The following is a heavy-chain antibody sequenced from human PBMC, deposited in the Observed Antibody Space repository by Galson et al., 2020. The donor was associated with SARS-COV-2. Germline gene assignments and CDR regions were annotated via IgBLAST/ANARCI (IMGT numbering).Heavy chain of an antibody. V-gene: IGHV3-11*01. CDR3: ARDLGPRPDFLRCYSLTDYYGMDV. D-gene: IGHD3-3*01. CDR2: ISSSGSTI. J-gene: IGHJ6*01. Sequence: GGSLRLSCAASGFTFSDYYMSWIRQAPGKGLEWVSYISSSGSTIYYSDSVKGRFTISRDNAKNSLDLQMNSLRAEDTAVDYCARDLGPRPDFLRCYSLTDYYGMDVWGQGTTVTVPS. CDR1: GFTFSDYY.